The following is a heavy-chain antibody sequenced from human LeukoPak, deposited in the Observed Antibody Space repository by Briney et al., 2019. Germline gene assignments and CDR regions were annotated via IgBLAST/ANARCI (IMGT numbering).Heavy chain of an antibody. CDR2: IYSGSKT. J-gene: IGHJ4*02. CDR1: GFTVSSNY. D-gene: IGHD3-10*01. Sequence: PGGSLRLSCAASGFTVSSNYMSWVRQAPGKGLEWVSVIYSGSKTYYADSVKGRFTISRDNSKNTLYLQMNSLRAEDTAVYYCAKGGDVLLWFGELFPSDYWGQGTLVTVSS. V-gene: IGHV3-53*01. CDR3: AKGGDVLLWFGELFPSDY.